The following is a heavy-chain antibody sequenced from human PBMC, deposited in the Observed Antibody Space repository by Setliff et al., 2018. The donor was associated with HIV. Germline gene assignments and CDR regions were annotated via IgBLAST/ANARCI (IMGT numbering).Heavy chain of an antibody. V-gene: IGHV3-48*04. CDR1: GFTFSTYT. Sequence: GGSLRLSCAASGFTFSTYTMNWVRQAPGKGLEWVSYISSSGNTIYYADSVKGRFTISRDNAKNSLYLQMNSLRVEDTAVYYCARDEDGYNHFDFWGQGTLVTVSS. CDR2: ISSSGNTI. D-gene: IGHD5-12*01. CDR3: ARDEDGYNHFDF. J-gene: IGHJ4*02.